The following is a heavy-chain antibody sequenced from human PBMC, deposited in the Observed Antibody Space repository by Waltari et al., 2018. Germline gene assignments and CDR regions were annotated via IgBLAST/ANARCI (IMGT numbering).Heavy chain of an antibody. J-gene: IGHJ5*02. CDR3: ARVGDGYNSGGPRINWFDP. CDR1: GGSFCGYY. V-gene: IGHV4-34*01. CDR2: INHSGST. D-gene: IGHD5-12*01. Sequence: QVQLQQWGAGLLKPSETLSLTCAFYGGSFCGYYWSWILPPPGKGLELIGEINHSGSTNYNPSLKSRVTISVDTSKNQFSLKLSSVTAADTAVYYCARVGDGYNSGGPRINWFDPWGQGTLVTVSS.